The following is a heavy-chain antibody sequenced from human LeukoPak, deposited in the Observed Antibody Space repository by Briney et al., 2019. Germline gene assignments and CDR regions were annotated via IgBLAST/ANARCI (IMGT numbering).Heavy chain of an antibody. J-gene: IGHJ6*03. Sequence: ASVKVSCKASGYTFTGYYIHWVRQAPGQGLEWMGWINPNSGDTNYAQKFQGRVTITRNTSISTAYMELSSLRSEDTAVYYCARATLPRIAARPYYYYYYYMDVWGKGTTVTVSS. CDR3: ARATLPRIAARPYYYYYYYMDV. CDR1: GYTFTGYY. D-gene: IGHD6-6*01. CDR2: INPNSGDT. V-gene: IGHV1-2*02.